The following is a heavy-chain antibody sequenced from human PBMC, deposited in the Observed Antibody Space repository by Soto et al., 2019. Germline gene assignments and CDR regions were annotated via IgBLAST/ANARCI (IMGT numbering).Heavy chain of an antibody. V-gene: IGHV4-31*03. CDR1: GASISSGGYY. CDR2: ISYTGAT. D-gene: IGHD3-9*01. CDR3: ARDVLTGFDF. J-gene: IGHJ4*02. Sequence: QVRLQESGPGLVKPSQTLSLTCTVSGASISSGGYYWSWIRQHPGKGLEWIGYISYTGATNYNPSLNSRITISVETSKNQMALKLTSLTAADTAVYYFARDVLTGFDFWGQGTLVTVSS.